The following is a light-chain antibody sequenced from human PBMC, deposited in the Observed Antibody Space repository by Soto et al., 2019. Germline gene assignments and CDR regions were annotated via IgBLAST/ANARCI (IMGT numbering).Light chain of an antibody. CDR2: EVT. Sequence: SGLTQPPSASGSPGQSATSACTGTSGDVGGYDYVSWYQQHPGKAPKLMIYEVTKRPLGVPDRFSGSKSGNTASLTVSGLQAEDEADYYCSSYAGSDNPHVFGTGTKVTVL. CDR3: SSYAGSDNPHV. J-gene: IGLJ1*01. V-gene: IGLV2-8*01. CDR1: SGDVGGYDY.